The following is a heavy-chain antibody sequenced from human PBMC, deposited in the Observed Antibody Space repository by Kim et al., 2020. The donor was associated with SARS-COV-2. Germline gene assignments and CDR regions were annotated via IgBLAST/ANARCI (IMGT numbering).Heavy chain of an antibody. J-gene: IGHJ4*02. CDR3: ARERSSSGWYSPY. Sequence: SVKVSCKASGGTFSSYAISWVRQAPGQGLEWMGRIIPILGIANYAQKFQGRVTITADKSTSTAYMELSSLRSEDTAVYYCARERSSSGWYSPYWGQGTLVTVSS. CDR1: GGTFSSYA. D-gene: IGHD6-19*01. V-gene: IGHV1-69*04. CDR2: IIPILGIA.